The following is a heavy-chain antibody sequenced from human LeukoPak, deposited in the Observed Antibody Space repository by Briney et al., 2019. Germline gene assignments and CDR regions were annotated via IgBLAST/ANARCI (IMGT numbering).Heavy chain of an antibody. J-gene: IGHJ4*02. Sequence: PSETLSLTCTVSGYSISSGYYWGWIRQPPGKGLEWIGSIYHSGSTYYNPSLKSRVTISVETSKNQFSLKLSSVTAADTAVYYGARESGYSYAFDYWGQGTLVTVSS. CDR1: GYSISSGYY. V-gene: IGHV4-38-2*02. D-gene: IGHD5-18*01. CDR2: IYHSGST. CDR3: ARESGYSYAFDY.